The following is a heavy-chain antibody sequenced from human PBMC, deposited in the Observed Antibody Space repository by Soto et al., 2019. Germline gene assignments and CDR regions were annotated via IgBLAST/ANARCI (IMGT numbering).Heavy chain of an antibody. CDR3: AKVIGGSESYWGGSHYYYALDV. J-gene: IGHJ6*02. V-gene: IGHV3-23*01. CDR2: ISGSDGTT. Sequence: GGSLRLSCAASGFTFSSYAMSWVRQAPGKGLEWVSAISGSDGTTFYADSVRGRVTSSRDNSRNMVYLQMISLRAEDTAVYYCAKVIGGSESYWGGSHYYYALDVWGQGTTVTVSS. D-gene: IGHD3-10*01. CDR1: GFTFSSYA.